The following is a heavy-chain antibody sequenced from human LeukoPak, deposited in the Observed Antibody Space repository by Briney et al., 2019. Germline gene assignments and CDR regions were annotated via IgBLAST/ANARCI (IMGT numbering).Heavy chain of an antibody. V-gene: IGHV3-30*03. CDR2: IGNDGRAK. CDR3: AREAAWGNWYFDL. Sequence: PGRSLRLSCAASGFTFSWSGMHWVRQAPGKGLEWVAVIGNDGRAKRYAESVEGRFTLSRDNSKNIHFLEMNSPRDGDTATYYCAREAAWGNWYFDLWGRGTLVTVSS. CDR1: GFTFSWSG. J-gene: IGHJ2*01. D-gene: IGHD3-16*01.